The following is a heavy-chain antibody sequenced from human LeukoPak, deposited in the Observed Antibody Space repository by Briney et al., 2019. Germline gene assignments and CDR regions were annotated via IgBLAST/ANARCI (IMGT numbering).Heavy chain of an antibody. J-gene: IGHJ6*03. CDR1: GGTFSSYA. V-gene: IGHV1-69*05. CDR3: ARVVRRESYYMDV. D-gene: IGHD1-26*01. CDR2: IITIFGTA. Sequence: ASVKVSCKASGGTFSSYAISWVRQAPGQGLEWMGGIITIFGTANYAQKFQGRVTITTDESTSTAYMELSSLRSEDTAVYYCARVVRRESYYMDVWGKGTTVTVSS.